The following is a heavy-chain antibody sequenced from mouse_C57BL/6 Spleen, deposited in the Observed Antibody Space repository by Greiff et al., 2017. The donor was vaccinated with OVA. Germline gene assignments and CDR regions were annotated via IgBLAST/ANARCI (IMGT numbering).Heavy chain of an antibody. J-gene: IGHJ1*03. CDR1: GYTFTSYW. CDR2: IDPSDSET. V-gene: IGHV1-52*01. CDR3: ARCHYGNLYWYFDV. D-gene: IGHD2-1*01. Sequence: QVQLQQPGAELVRPGSSVKLSCKASGYTFTSYWMHWVKQRPIQGLEWIGNIDPSDSETHYNQKFKDKATLTVDKSSSTAYMQLSSLTSEDSAVYYCARCHYGNLYWYFDVWGTGTTVTVSS.